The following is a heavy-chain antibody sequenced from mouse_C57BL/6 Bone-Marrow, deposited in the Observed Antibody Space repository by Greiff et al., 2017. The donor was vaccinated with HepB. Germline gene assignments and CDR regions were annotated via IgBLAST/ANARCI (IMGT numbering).Heavy chain of an antibody. CDR3: ARSLTGTRTWFAY. J-gene: IGHJ3*01. CDR2: IDPANGNT. Sequence: VQLQQSVAELVRPGASVKLSCTASGFNIKNTYMHWVKQRPEQGLEWIGRIDPANGNTKYAPKFQGKATITADISSNTAYLQLSSLTSEDTAIYYCARSLTGTRTWFAYWGQGTLVTVSA. V-gene: IGHV14-3*01. CDR1: GFNIKNTY. D-gene: IGHD4-1*01.